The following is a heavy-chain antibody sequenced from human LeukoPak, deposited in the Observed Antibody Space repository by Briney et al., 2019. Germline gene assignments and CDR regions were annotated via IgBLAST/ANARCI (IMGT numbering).Heavy chain of an antibody. J-gene: IGHJ4*02. V-gene: IGHV3-23*01. CDR1: GFSFTNEA. D-gene: IGHD4-11*01. Sequence: GGSLRLSCAVSGFSFTNEAMGWVRQLRGGGLEWVSTISPGGGTTCYAESMKGRFTISRNNSKSTQYWEMNSLRVEDTAVYYCTKVRSGSSNWALRVFDYWGQGALVTVSS. CDR2: ISPGGGTT. CDR3: TKVRSGSSNWALRVFDY.